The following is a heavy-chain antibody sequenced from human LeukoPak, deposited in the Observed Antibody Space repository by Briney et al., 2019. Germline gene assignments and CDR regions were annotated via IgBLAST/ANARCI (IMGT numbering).Heavy chain of an antibody. CDR1: GFTFSSYG. V-gene: IGHV1-2*02. CDR2: INPKTGAT. Sequence: TPGGSLRLSCAASGFTFSSYGMHWVRQAPGQGLEWMGWINPKTGATNYALKFQDRVTMTRDTSINTAYMQLRRLTSDDTAVYYCAREPIFRPRGYYYHYMDVWGKGTTVTVSS. D-gene: IGHD3-3*01. CDR3: AREPIFRPRGYYYHYMDV. J-gene: IGHJ6*03.